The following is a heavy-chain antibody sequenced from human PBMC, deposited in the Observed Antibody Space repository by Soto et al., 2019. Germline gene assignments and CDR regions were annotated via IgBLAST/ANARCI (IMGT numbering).Heavy chain of an antibody. Sequence: LELLSLPWHFSGGYLINYYWSLISHPAGKGLDWLGRVYTVGSANYNPSLRSRATMSIDTAKNQFSLRLTSVTAADTAVYCCARSPLTHSYARFDFGVQGSLVTGSS. D-gene: IGHD3-16*01. CDR3: ARSPLTHSYARFDF. J-gene: IGHJ4*02. V-gene: IGHV4-4*07. CDR2: VYTVGSA. CDR1: GGYLINYY.